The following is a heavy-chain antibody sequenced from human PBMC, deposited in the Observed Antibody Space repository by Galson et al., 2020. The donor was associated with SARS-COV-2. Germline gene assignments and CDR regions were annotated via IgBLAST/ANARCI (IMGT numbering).Heavy chain of an antibody. CDR3: AGESTVTGGYYYCGMDV. CDR2: IYYSGST. CDR1: GGSISSSSYY. D-gene: IGHD4-17*01. Sequence: SETLSLTCTVSGGSISSSSYYWGWIRQPPGKGLEWIGSIYYSGSTYYNPSLKSRVTISVDTSKNQFSLKLSSVTAADTAVYYCAGESTVTGGYYYCGMDVWGQGTTVTVSS. J-gene: IGHJ6*02. V-gene: IGHV4-39*02.